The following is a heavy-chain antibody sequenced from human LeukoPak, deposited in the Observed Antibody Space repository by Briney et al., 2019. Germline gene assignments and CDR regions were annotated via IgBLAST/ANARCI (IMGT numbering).Heavy chain of an antibody. Sequence: ASVKVSCKASGYTFTGYYMHWVRQAPGQGLEWMGWINPNSGGTNYAQKFQGRVTMTRDTSISTAYMELSRLRSDDTAVYYCASYCSGGSCPTAHDAFDIWGQGTMVTVSS. J-gene: IGHJ3*02. CDR3: ASYCSGGSCPTAHDAFDI. D-gene: IGHD2-15*01. CDR1: GYTFTGYY. CDR2: INPNSGGT. V-gene: IGHV1-2*02.